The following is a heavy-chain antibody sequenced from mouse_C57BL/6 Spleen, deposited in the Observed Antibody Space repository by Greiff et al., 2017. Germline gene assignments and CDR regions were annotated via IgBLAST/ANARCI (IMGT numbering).Heavy chain of an antibody. Sequence: DVKLVESGGDLVKPGGSLKLSCAASGFTFSSYGMPWVRQTPDKRLEWVGTISSGGSYTYYPDSVKGRFTISRDNAKNTLYLQMSSLKSEDTAVYYCARHGGAMDYWGQGTSVTVSS. V-gene: IGHV5-6*02. CDR1: GFTFSSYG. CDR3: ARHGGAMDY. CDR2: ISSGGSYT. J-gene: IGHJ4*01.